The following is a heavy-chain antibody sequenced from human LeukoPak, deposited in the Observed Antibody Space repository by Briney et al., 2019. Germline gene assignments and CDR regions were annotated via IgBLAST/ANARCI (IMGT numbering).Heavy chain of an antibody. CDR2: INPNSDGT. V-gene: IGHV1-2*02. CDR1: GYTFTGYY. D-gene: IGHD6-13*01. CDR3: ARGRSSWTVLFDY. J-gene: IGHJ4*02. Sequence: ASVKVSCKASGYTFTGYYMHWVRQAPGQGLEWMGWINPNSDGTNYAQKFQGKVTMTRDTSISTAYMELSRLRSDDTAVYYCARGRSSWTVLFDYWGQGTLVTVSS.